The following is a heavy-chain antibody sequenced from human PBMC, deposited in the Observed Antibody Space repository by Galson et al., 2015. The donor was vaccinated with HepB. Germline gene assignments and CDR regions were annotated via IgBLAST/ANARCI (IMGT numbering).Heavy chain of an antibody. Sequence: LRLSCAASGFTFSGSGIHWVRLASGKGLEWVGRIRNRANNYATAYAASVRGRFTVSRDDSKNTAYLQMNSLKAEDTAVYYRTRPGYGSSWFLDYSHGMDIWGQGTTVIVS. CDR2: IRNRANNYAT. D-gene: IGHD6-13*01. CDR1: GFTFSGSG. CDR3: TRPGYGSSWFLDYSHGMDI. V-gene: IGHV3-73*01. J-gene: IGHJ6*02.